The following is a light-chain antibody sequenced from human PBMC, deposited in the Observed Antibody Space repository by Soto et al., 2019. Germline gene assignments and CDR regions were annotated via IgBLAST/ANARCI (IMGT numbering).Light chain of an antibody. Sequence: DIQMTQSPSSLSASVGDRVTITCRASQSISSYLNWYPQKPGKAPKFLIYAASSLQSGVPSRFSGSGSGADFTLTISSLQPEDFATYYCQQSYSTLTFGGGTKVEIK. V-gene: IGKV1-39*01. J-gene: IGKJ4*01. CDR2: AAS. CDR3: QQSYSTLT. CDR1: QSISSY.